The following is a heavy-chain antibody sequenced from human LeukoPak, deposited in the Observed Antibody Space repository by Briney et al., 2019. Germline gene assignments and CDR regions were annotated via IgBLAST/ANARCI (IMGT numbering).Heavy chain of an antibody. J-gene: IGHJ6*02. Sequence: SETLSLTCTVSGGSISSYYWTWIRQPPGKGLEWIGHVQYSGSTNYNPSLRSRVTISVDTSMNQFSLKVASVTAADTAVYYCARSRGDSTGYNYYGMDVWGQGTTVTVSS. CDR1: GGSISSYY. D-gene: IGHD3-9*01. V-gene: IGHV4-59*01. CDR3: ARSRGDSTGYNYYGMDV. CDR2: VQYSGST.